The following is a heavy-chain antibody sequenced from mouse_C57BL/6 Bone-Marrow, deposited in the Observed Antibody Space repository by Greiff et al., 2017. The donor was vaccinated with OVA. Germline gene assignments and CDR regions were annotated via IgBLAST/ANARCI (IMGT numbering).Heavy chain of an antibody. J-gene: IGHJ4*01. Sequence: QVQLQQSGAELVKPGASVKMSCKASGYTFTSYWITWVKQRPGQGLEWIGDIYPGSGSTNYNEKFKSKATLTVDTSSSTAYMQLSSLTSEDSAVYDCASRITTDDAMDYWGQGTSVTVSS. V-gene: IGHV1-55*01. D-gene: IGHD1-1*01. CDR3: ASRITTDDAMDY. CDR1: GYTFTSYW. CDR2: IYPGSGST.